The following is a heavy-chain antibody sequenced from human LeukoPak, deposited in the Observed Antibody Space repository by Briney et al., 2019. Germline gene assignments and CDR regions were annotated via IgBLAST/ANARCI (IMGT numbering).Heavy chain of an antibody. Sequence: AGGSLRLSCAASGFTFSSYAMHWVRQAPGKGLEYVSAISSNGGSTYYANSVKGRFTISRDNSKNALYLQMGSLRAEDMAVYYCARGRSYYDSGKSWYNWFDPWGQGTLVTVSS. D-gene: IGHD3-22*01. V-gene: IGHV3-64*01. J-gene: IGHJ5*02. CDR2: ISSNGGST. CDR3: ARGRSYYDSGKSWYNWFDP. CDR1: GFTFSSYA.